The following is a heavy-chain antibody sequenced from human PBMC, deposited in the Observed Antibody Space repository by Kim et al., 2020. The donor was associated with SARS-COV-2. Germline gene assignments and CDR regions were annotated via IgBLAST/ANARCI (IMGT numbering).Heavy chain of an antibody. Sequence: TNHNPSLKSRVTISVDTSKNQFSLKLSSVTAADTAVYYCAGTTVTTDFDYWGQGTLVTVSS. CDR2: T. V-gene: IGHV4-59*01. J-gene: IGHJ4*02. D-gene: IGHD4-17*01. CDR3: AGTTVTTDFDY.